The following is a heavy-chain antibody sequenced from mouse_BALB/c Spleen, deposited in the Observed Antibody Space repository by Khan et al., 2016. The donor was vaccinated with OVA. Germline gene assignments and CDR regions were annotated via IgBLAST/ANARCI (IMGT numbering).Heavy chain of an antibody. CDR2: ISPGSGTP. V-gene: IGHV1S41*01. Sequence: DLVKPGASVKLSCKASGYTFTSYWINWIKQRPGQGLEWIGRISPGSGTPYYNEMFKGKATLTVDTSSSTAYIQLNSLTSEDSAVYFCARENYYGSSHYAMDYWGQGTSVTVSS. J-gene: IGHJ4*01. CDR1: GYTFTSYW. CDR3: ARENYYGSSHYAMDY. D-gene: IGHD1-1*01.